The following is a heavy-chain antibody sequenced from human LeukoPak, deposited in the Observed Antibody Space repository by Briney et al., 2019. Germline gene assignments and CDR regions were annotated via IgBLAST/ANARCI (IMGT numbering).Heavy chain of an antibody. J-gene: IGHJ6*03. CDR1: GFTFSSYG. V-gene: IGHV3-30*03. CDR2: ISYDGSNK. CDR3: ARELVPYYYYYMDV. D-gene: IGHD6-6*01. Sequence: GGSLRLSCAASGFTFSSYGMHWVRQAPGKGLEWVAVISYDGSNKYYADSVKGRFTISRDNSKNTLYLQMNTLRADDTAVYYCARELVPYYYYYMDVWGKGTTVTVSS.